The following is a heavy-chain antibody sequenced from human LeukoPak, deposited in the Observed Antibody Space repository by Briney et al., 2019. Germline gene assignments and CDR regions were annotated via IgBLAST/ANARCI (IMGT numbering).Heavy chain of an antibody. CDR3: AKDSSSWFDAFDI. D-gene: IGHD6-13*01. Sequence: GGSLRLSCAASGFTFSSYAMSWVRQAPGKGLEWVSAISGSGGSTYYADSVKGRFTISRDNTKNTLYLQMNSLRAEDTAVYYCAKDSSSWFDAFDIWGQGTMVTVSS. J-gene: IGHJ3*02. CDR2: ISGSGGST. V-gene: IGHV3-23*01. CDR1: GFTFSSYA.